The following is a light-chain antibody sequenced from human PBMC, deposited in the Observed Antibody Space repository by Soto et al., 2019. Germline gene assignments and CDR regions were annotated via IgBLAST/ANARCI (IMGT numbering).Light chain of an antibody. Sequence: AVVTQEPSLTVSPGGTVTLTCASSTGPVTRGYYPNWFQQKPGQAPRALIYDTGIKHSWTPGRFSGSLLGGKAVLTLSGAQPEDEAEYYRLLSYGGTYVFGPGTKLTVL. J-gene: IGLJ1*01. CDR1: TGPVTRGYY. V-gene: IGLV7-43*01. CDR3: LLSYGGTYV. CDR2: DTG.